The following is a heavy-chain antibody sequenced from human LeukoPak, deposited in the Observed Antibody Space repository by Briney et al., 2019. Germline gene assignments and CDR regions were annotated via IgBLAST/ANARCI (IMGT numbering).Heavy chain of an antibody. V-gene: IGHV3-7*01. CDR1: GFTFSSYW. CDR3: ARDRGSGSAVDYYYYGMDV. Sequence: GGSLRLSCAASGFTFSSYWMSWVRQAPGKGLEWVANRKQDGSEKYYVDSVKGRFTISRDNSKNTLYLQMGSLRAEDTAVYKCARDRGSGSAVDYYYYGMDVWGQGTTVTVSS. J-gene: IGHJ6*02. CDR2: RKQDGSEK. D-gene: IGHD1-26*01.